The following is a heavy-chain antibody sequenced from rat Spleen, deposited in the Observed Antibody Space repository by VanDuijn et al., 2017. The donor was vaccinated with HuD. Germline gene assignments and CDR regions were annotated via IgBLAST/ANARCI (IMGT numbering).Heavy chain of an antibody. Sequence: EVQLVESGGGLVQPGRPLKISCTDSGLNFSNYDMAWVRQAPKKGLEWVAAITYDGSGTYYRDSVKGRFTISRDNAKSTLYLQMDSLRSEDTATYYCARPDYGFPFAYWGQGTLVTVSS. D-gene: IGHD1-11*01. CDR1: GLNFSNYD. V-gene: IGHV5-7*01. CDR3: ARPDYGFPFAY. CDR2: ITYDGSGT. J-gene: IGHJ3*01.